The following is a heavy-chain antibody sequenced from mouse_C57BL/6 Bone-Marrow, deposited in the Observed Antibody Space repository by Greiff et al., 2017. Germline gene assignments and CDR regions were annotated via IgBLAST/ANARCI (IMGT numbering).Heavy chain of an antibody. CDR2: ISDGGSYT. J-gene: IGHJ4*01. CDR1: GFTFSSYA. CDR3: ARDRRDYYGSSPYAMDY. Sequence: EVKLEESGGGLVKPGGSLKLSCAASGFTFSSYAMSWVRQTPEKRLEWVATISDGGSYTYYPDNVKGRFTISRDNAKNNLYLQMSHLKAEDTAMYYCARDRRDYYGSSPYAMDYWGQGTSVTVSS. V-gene: IGHV5-4*01. D-gene: IGHD1-1*01.